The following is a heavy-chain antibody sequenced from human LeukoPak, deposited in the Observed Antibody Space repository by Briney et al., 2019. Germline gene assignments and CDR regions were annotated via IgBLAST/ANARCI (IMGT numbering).Heavy chain of an antibody. CDR2: IIPILGIT. CDR3: ARVISYGGDDP. Sequence: VKVSCKASGGTFSKYNTNWVRQAPGQGLEWMGRIIPILGITNYAQKLQGRVTMTTDTSTSTAYMELRSLRSDDTAVYYCARVISYGGDDPWGQGTLVTVSS. CDR1: GGTFSKYN. D-gene: IGHD4-23*01. J-gene: IGHJ5*02. V-gene: IGHV1-69*02.